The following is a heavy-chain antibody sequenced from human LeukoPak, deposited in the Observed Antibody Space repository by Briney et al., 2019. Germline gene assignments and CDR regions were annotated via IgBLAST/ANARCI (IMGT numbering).Heavy chain of an antibody. Sequence: ASVKVSCKASGFTFTGYYMHWVRQAPGQGLEWMGWINPNSGGTNYAQKFQGRVTMTRDTSISTAYMELSRLRSDDTAVYYCARETYSGYDSQLDAFDIWGQGTMVTVSS. CDR1: GFTFTGYY. J-gene: IGHJ3*02. V-gene: IGHV1-2*02. CDR3: ARETYSGYDSQLDAFDI. CDR2: INPNSGGT. D-gene: IGHD5-12*01.